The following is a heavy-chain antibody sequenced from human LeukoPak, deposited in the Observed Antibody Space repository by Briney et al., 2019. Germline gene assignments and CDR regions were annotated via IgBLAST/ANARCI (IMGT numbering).Heavy chain of an antibody. CDR2: ISYSGST. CDR1: GGSISSGDYY. Sequence: PSETLSLTCTVSGGSISSGDYYWSWIRQPPGKGLEWIGYISYSGSTNYNPSLKSRVSISVDTSKNQFSLKLSSVTAADTAVYYCARDSSGWSSWGQGTLVTVSS. CDR3: ARDSSGWSS. D-gene: IGHD6-19*01. J-gene: IGHJ5*02. V-gene: IGHV4-61*08.